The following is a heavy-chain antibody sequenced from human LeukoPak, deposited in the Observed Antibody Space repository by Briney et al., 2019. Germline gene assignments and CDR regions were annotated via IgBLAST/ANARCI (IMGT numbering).Heavy chain of an antibody. CDR3: ARDRAVPTTYWVREYYFDY. V-gene: IGHV3-7*01. Sequence: GGSLRLSCAASGFTFSSYWMSWVRQAPGKGLEWVANIKQDGSEKYYVDSVKGRFTISRDNAKNSLYLQMNSLRAEDTAVYYCARDRAVPTTYWVREYYFDYWGQGTLVTVSS. J-gene: IGHJ4*02. CDR2: IKQDGSEK. CDR1: GFTFSSYW. D-gene: IGHD2-2*01.